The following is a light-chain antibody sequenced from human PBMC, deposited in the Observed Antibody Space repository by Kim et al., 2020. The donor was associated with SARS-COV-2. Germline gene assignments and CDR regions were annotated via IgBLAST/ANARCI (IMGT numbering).Light chain of an antibody. J-gene: IGLJ3*02. Sequence: QSVLTQAASASGTPGQRVIISCSGTSSNIGRNTVMWFQQVPGTAPRLLISNNNERPSGIPDRFSGSKSGTSASLAISGLQSEDEADYYCAAWDDTLKGVFGGGTKLTVL. CDR3: AAWDDTLKGV. CDR1: SSNIGRNT. V-gene: IGLV1-44*01. CDR2: NNN.